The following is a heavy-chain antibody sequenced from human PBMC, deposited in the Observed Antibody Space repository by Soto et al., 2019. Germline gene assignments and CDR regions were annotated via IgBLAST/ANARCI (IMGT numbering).Heavy chain of an antibody. Sequence: SDTLALTCPFSGGSVSSGSYYWSWIRQPPGKGLEWIGYIYYSGSTNYNPSLKSRVTISVDTSKNQFSLKLSSVTAADTAVYYCARVTRIAARPSWFDPWGQGTLVT. CDR3: ARVTRIAARPSWFDP. CDR1: GGSVSSGSYY. V-gene: IGHV4-61*01. D-gene: IGHD6-6*01. CDR2: IYYSGST. J-gene: IGHJ5*02.